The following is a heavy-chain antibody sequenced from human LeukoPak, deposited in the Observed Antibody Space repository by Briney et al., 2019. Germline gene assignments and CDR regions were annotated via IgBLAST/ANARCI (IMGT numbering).Heavy chain of an antibody. CDR2: IIPIFGTA. CDR3: ARATYYYNSSGYYYVPDAFDI. V-gene: IGHV1-69*13. Sequence: SVKVSCKASGGTFSSYAISWVRQAPGQGLEWMGGIIPIFGTANYAQKFQGRVTITADESTSTVYMELSSLRSEDTAVYYCARATYYYNSSGYYYVPDAFDIWGQGTMITVSS. J-gene: IGHJ3*02. D-gene: IGHD3-22*01. CDR1: GGTFSSYA.